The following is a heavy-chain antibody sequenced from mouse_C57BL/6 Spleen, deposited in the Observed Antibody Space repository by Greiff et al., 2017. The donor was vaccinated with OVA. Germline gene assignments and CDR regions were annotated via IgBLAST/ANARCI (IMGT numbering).Heavy chain of an antibody. CDR2: IRNKANGYTT. J-gene: IGHJ3*01. Sequence: EVQRVESGGGLVQPGGSLSLSCAASGFTFTDYYMSWVRQPPGKALEWLGFIRNKANGYTTEYSASVKGRFTISRDNSQSILYLQMNALRAEDSATYYCASSGTSAYWGQGTLVTVSA. CDR1: GFTFTDYY. CDR3: ASSGTSAY. V-gene: IGHV7-3*01. D-gene: IGHD4-1*01.